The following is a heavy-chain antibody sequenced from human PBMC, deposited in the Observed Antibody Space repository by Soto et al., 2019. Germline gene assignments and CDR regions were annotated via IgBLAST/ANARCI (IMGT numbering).Heavy chain of an antibody. CDR3: ARGSLPSSYYDFWSGYYPYYYYGMDV. V-gene: IGHV1-18*01. CDR2: ISAYNGNT. J-gene: IGHJ6*02. D-gene: IGHD3-3*01. Sequence: GASVKVSCKASGYTFTSYGISWVRQAPGQGLEWMGWISAYNGNTNYAQKLQGRVTMTTDTSTSTAYMELRSLRSDDTAVYYCARGSLPSSYYDFWSGYYPYYYYGMDVWGQGTTVTVSS. CDR1: GYTFTSYG.